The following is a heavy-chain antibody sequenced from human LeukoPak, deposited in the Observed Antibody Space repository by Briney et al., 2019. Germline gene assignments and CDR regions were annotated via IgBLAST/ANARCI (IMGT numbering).Heavy chain of an antibody. J-gene: IGHJ5*02. Sequence: GGSLRLSCAASGFTVSSNYMSWVRQAPGKGLEWVSVIYSGGSTYYADSVKGRFSISRDNAKNSLYLQMNSLRAEDTALYYCAKDSSGSGSYSSYLAHWGQGTLVTVSS. CDR1: GFTVSSNY. CDR3: AKDSSGSGSYSSYLAH. D-gene: IGHD3-10*01. CDR2: IYSGGST. V-gene: IGHV3-53*05.